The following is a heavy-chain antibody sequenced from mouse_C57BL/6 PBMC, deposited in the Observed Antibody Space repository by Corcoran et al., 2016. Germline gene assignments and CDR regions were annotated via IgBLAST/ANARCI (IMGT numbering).Heavy chain of an antibody. Sequence: QIQLVQSAPELKKPGETVKISCKASGYTFTTYGLSWVKQAPGKGLKGMGWINTYSGVPTYADDFKGRFAFSLETSASTAYLQINNLKNEDTATYFCSYYCVSSYFTFAYWRQGALVPVSA. J-gene: IGHJ3*01. CDR3: SYYCVSSYFTFAY. CDR1: GYTFTTYG. CDR2: INTYSGVP. V-gene: IGHV9-3*01. D-gene: IGHD1-1*01.